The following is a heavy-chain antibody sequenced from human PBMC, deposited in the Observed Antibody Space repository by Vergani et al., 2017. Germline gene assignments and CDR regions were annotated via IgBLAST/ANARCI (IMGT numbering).Heavy chain of an antibody. Sequence: QVQLVESGGGVVQPGRSLRLSCAASGFTFSSYAMHWVRQAPGKGLEWVAVISYDGSKKYYADSVKGRFTISRDNSKNTLYLQMNSLRAEDTAVYYCARRYCSSTSCYYYYYYYMDVWGKGTTVTVSS. CDR2: ISYDGSKK. CDR3: ARRYCSSTSCYYYYYYYMDV. J-gene: IGHJ6*03. CDR1: GFTFSSYA. D-gene: IGHD2-2*01. V-gene: IGHV3-30-3*01.